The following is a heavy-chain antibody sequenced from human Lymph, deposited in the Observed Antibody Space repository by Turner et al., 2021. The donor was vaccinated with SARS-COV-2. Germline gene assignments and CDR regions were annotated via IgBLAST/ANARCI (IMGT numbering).Heavy chain of an antibody. CDR2: IYSGGSS. Sequence: EVQLVASGGGLVQRGGSRRLSCAASGITVSRNYMSWVRQAPVKGLEWVSVIYSGGSSYYADSVKGRFTISRHNSKNTLYLQMNSLRAEDTAVYYCARDLDTAGGMDVWGQGTTVTVSS. D-gene: IGHD5-18*01. CDR1: GITVSRNY. CDR3: ARDLDTAGGMDV. V-gene: IGHV3-53*04. J-gene: IGHJ6*02.